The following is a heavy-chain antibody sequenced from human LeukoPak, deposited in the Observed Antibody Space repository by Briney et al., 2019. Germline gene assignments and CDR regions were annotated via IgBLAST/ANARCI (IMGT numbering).Heavy chain of an antibody. V-gene: IGHV3-74*01. Sequence: GGSLRLSCAASGFTFSSYSMNWVRQAPGKGLVWVSRIGSDGISTSYADSVKGRFTISRDNAKNTLYLQMNSLRVEDTAVYYCTRSDWFDPWGQGTLVTVSS. CDR2: IGSDGIST. CDR1: GFTFSSYS. CDR3: TRSDWFDP. J-gene: IGHJ5*02.